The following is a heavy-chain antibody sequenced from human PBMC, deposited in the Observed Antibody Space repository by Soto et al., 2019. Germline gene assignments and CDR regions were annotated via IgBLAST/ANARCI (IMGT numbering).Heavy chain of an antibody. CDR2: ISDSGSS. CDR3: AGTTFYDIFTAYYSLFDY. D-gene: IGHD3-9*01. Sequence: SETLSLTCTVSGGSISSGSFYWSWIRQHPGKGLEWIGHISDSGSSYYNPSLESRVTISVDTSKNQFSLKLSAVTAADTAVYFCAGTTFYDIFTAYYSLFDYWGQGTLVTVSS. J-gene: IGHJ4*02. V-gene: IGHV4-31*03. CDR1: GGSISSGSFY.